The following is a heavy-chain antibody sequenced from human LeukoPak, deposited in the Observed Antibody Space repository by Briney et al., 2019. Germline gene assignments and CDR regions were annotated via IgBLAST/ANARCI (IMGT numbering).Heavy chain of an antibody. CDR2: INHSGSI. Sequence: PSETLSLTCTVYGGSFSGYYWSWIRQPPGRGLEWIGEINHSGSINYNPSLKSRVTISVDTSKNQFSLKLSSVTAADTAVYYCARGGNYYDSRGPNAFDIWGQGTMVTVSS. CDR1: GGSFSGYY. J-gene: IGHJ3*02. D-gene: IGHD3-22*01. V-gene: IGHV4-34*01. CDR3: ARGGNYYDSRGPNAFDI.